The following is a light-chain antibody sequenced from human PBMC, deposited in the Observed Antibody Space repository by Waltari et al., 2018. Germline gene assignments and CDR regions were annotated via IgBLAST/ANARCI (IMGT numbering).Light chain of an antibody. V-gene: IGLV1-47*01. CDR3: AAWDDSLSGLV. CDR1: SSNIGSNS. Sequence: QSVLTQPPSASGTPGQKVTISCNGSSSNIGSNSVYWSQQLPGTAPKLLIFKNKQRPSGVPDRFSDSKSGTSASLAINGLRSEDEADYYCAAWDDSLSGLVLGGGTKVTVL. J-gene: IGLJ3*02. CDR2: KNK.